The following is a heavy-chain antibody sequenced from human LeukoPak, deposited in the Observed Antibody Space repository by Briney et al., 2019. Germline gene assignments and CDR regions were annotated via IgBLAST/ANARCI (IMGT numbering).Heavy chain of an antibody. J-gene: IGHJ4*02. CDR2: ISYDGSNK. V-gene: IGHV3-30-3*01. D-gene: IGHD2/OR15-2a*01. Sequence: GGSLRLSCAASGFTFSSYAMHWVRQAPGKGLEWVAVISYDGSNKYYADSVKGRFTISRDNSKNTLYLQMNSLRAEDTAVYYCARDLLFLPFDYWGQGTLVTVSS. CDR3: ARDLLFLPFDY. CDR1: GFTFSSYA.